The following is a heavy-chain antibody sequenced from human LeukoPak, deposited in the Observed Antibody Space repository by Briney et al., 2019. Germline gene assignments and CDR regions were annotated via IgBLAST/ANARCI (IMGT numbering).Heavy chain of an antibody. CDR1: GGSFSGYY. CDR3: ARDLGDYYDSSGYPNWFDP. Sequence: SETLSLTCAVYGGSFSGYYWSWIRQPAGKGLEWIGRIYTSGTTHYNPSLKSRVTISVDTSKNQFSLKLSSVTAADTAVYYCARDLGDYYDSSGYPNWFDPWGQGTLVTVSS. D-gene: IGHD3-22*01. J-gene: IGHJ5*02. CDR2: IYTSGTT. V-gene: IGHV4-4*07.